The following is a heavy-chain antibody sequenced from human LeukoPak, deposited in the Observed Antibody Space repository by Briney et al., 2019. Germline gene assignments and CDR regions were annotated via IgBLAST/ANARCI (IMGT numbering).Heavy chain of an antibody. CDR3: ATGRLSQDYDSSGWSDAFDI. Sequence: GASVKVSCKVSGYTLTELSMHWVRQAPGKGLEWMGGFDPEDGETIYAQKFQGRVTMTEDTSTDTAYMELSSLRSEDTAVCYCATGRLSQDYDSSGWSDAFDIWGQGTMVTVSS. CDR1: GYTLTELS. V-gene: IGHV1-24*01. J-gene: IGHJ3*02. CDR2: FDPEDGET. D-gene: IGHD3-22*01.